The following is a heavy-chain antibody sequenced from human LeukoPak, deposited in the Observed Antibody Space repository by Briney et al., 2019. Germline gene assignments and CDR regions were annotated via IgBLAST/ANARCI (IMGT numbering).Heavy chain of an antibody. CDR2: LTSGASFT. D-gene: IGHD5-24*01. CDR1: GFTLRNYV. Sequence: GGSLRLSCAASGFTLRNYVMSWIRQAPGKGLEWVSSLTSGASFTKYADVVEGRFTIARDNSKNTLYLQMDSLRAEDTALYFCAKERWDGYNDGLDYWGQGTLVTVSS. V-gene: IGHV3-23*01. J-gene: IGHJ4*02. CDR3: AKERWDGYNDGLDY.